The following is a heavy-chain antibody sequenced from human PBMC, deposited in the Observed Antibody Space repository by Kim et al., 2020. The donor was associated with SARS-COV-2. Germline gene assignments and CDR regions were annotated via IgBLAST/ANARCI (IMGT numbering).Heavy chain of an antibody. D-gene: IGHD3-3*01. V-gene: IGHV3-23*01. J-gene: IGHJ4*02. Sequence: GKGRFIISRANSKNTLYLQMNSLRAEDTAVYYCAKDPYYDFWSGYYFDYWGQGTLVTVSS. CDR3: AKDPYYDFWSGYYFDY.